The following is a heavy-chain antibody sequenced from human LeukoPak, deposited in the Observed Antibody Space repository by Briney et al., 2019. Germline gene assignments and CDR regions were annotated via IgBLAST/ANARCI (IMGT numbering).Heavy chain of an antibody. CDR1: GFTFSDHY. CDR3: ARGHGRSSSWNPPNFEY. D-gene: IGHD6-13*01. Sequence: GGSLRLSCAASGFTFSDHYMDWVRQAPGKGLEWVGRIRNKANSYTTEYAASVKGRFTISRDDSKNSLYLQMNSLKTEDTAVYYCARGHGRSSSWNPPNFEYWGQGRLVTVSS. CDR2: IRNKANSYTT. J-gene: IGHJ4*02. V-gene: IGHV3-72*01.